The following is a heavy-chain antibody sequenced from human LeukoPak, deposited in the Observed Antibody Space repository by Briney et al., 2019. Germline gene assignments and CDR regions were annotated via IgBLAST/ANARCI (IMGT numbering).Heavy chain of an antibody. D-gene: IGHD6-19*01. V-gene: IGHV1-69*04. CDR3: AWTKTLSSGWPY. CDR1: GGTFSSYA. Sequence: ASVKVSCKASGGTFSSYAISWVRQAPGQGLEWMGRIIPILGIANYAQKFQGRVTITADKSTSTAYMELSSLRSEDTAVYYCAWTKTLSSGWPYWGQGTLVTVSS. CDR2: IIPILGIA. J-gene: IGHJ4*02.